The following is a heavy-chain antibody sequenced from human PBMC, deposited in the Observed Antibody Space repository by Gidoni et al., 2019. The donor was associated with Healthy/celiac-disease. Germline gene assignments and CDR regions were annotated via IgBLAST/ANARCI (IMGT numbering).Heavy chain of an antibody. Sequence: QLQLQESGPGLVKPSETLSLTCTVSGGSISSSSYYWGWIRQPPGKGLEWIGSIYYSGSTYYNPSLKSRVTISVDTSKNQFSLKLSSVTAADTAVYYCARDSSSALDWYFDLWGRGTLVTVSS. V-gene: IGHV4-39*01. CDR1: GGSISSSSYY. D-gene: IGHD6-6*01. CDR2: IYYSGST. J-gene: IGHJ2*01. CDR3: ARDSSSALDWYFDL.